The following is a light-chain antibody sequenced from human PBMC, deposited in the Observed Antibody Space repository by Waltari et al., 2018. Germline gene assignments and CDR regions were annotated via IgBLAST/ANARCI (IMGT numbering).Light chain of an antibody. CDR1: TSDVGLYDL. V-gene: IGLV2-23*02. CDR2: EVI. CDR3: YSYAASGTYV. Sequence: SAPTPPASVFGTPDQPVPISCTGTTSDVGLYDLVAWYQHHPGEAPKLMIFEVIKRPSGVPNRFSGSNAGNTASLTISGPQADDEADYYCYSYAASGTYVFGTGTKVTVL. J-gene: IGLJ1*01.